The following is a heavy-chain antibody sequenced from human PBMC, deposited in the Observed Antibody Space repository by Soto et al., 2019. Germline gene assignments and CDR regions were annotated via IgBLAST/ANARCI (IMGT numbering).Heavy chain of an antibody. V-gene: IGHV4-34*01. J-gene: IGHJ6*02. CDR3: ARAWRCSGGSCYNRYYYYYGMDV. CDR2: INHSGST. Sequence: PSETLSLTCAVYGGSCSGYYWSWIRQPPGKGLEWIGEINHSGSTNYNPSLKSRVTISVDTSKNQFSLKLSSVTAADTAVYYCARAWRCSGGSCYNRYYYYYGMDVWGQGTTVT. D-gene: IGHD2-15*01. CDR1: GGSCSGYY.